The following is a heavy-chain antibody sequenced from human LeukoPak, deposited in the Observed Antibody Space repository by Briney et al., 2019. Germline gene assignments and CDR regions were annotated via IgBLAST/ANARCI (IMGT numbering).Heavy chain of an antibody. CDR2: IYSGGST. CDR3: ARDRGGNPFYYYYGMDV. Sequence: GGSLRLSCAASGFTVSSNYMSWVRQAPGKGLEWDSVIYSGGSTYYADSVKGRFTISRDNSKNTLYLQMNSLRAEDTAVYYCARDRGGNPFYYYYGMDVWGQGTTVTVSS. J-gene: IGHJ6*02. CDR1: GFTVSSNY. D-gene: IGHD4-23*01. V-gene: IGHV3-66*01.